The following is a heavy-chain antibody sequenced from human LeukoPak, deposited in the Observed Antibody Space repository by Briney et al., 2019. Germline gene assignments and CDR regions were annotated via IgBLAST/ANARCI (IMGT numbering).Heavy chain of an antibody. Sequence: TPSETLSLTCAVYGGSFSGYYWSWIRQPPGKGLEWIGEINHSGSTNYNPSLKSRVTISVDTSKNQFSLKLSSVTAADTAVYYCARGWMTTVTLYYYGMDVWGQGTTVTVSS. D-gene: IGHD4-11*01. J-gene: IGHJ6*02. V-gene: IGHV4-34*01. CDR1: GGSFSGYY. CDR2: INHSGST. CDR3: ARGWMTTVTLYYYGMDV.